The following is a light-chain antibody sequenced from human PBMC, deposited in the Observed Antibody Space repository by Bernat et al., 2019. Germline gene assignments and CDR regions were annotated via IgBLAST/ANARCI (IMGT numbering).Light chain of an antibody. Sequence: QTVVTQEPSLSVSPGGTVTLTCGLSSGSVSTDHYPSWYRQTPGQPPRTLMYTTRTRPYGVPDRFSGSILGSKAALTITGAQADDESDYCCALCLGSGIVMFGGGTKLTVL. J-gene: IGLJ3*02. CDR2: TTR. V-gene: IGLV8-61*01. CDR3: ALCLGSGIVM. CDR1: SGSVSTDHY.